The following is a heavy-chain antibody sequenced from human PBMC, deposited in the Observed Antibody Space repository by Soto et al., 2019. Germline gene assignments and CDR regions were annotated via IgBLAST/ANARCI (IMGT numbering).Heavy chain of an antibody. J-gene: IGHJ3*02. D-gene: IGHD2-21*01. CDR1: GYDFTSYX. Sequence: SXXXXXKPXAXXXVSXXASGYDFTSYXXXWVRXXXXXXXXXVSWISAYNGKRDTAQKFQGRVTMTLDTSTDTAHMEXGXLTSADTAVYYCARGRIVASIHDAFEIWGQGTMVAVSS. V-gene: IGHV1-18*01. CDR3: ARGRIVASIHDAFEI. CDR2: ISAYNGKR.